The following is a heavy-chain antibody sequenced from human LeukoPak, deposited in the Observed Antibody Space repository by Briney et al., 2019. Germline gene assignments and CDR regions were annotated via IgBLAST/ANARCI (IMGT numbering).Heavy chain of an antibody. CDR3: AKDGGDSGPSYYYMDV. CDR2: IWYDGSNK. Sequence: GRSLRLSCAASGFTFSSYSMHWVRQAPGKGLEWVTVIWYDGSNKYYADSVKGRFTISRDNSKNTLYLRMNSLRAEDTAVYYCAKDGGDSGPSYYYMDVWGKGTTVTVSS. J-gene: IGHJ6*03. CDR1: GFTFSSYS. V-gene: IGHV3-33*06. D-gene: IGHD2-21*02.